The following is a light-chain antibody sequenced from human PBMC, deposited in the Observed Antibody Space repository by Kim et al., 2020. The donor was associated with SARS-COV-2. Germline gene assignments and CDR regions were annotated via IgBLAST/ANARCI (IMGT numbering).Light chain of an antibody. Sequence: DIQMTQSPSTLSASVGDRVTITCRASQTISTWLDWYQQKPGKAPKLLLYLASTLETGVPSRFSGSGSGTDFTLTIDSLQPDDFATFYGQRYIRFPYTFGQGTKLEI. V-gene: IGKV1-5*03. J-gene: IGKJ2*01. CDR1: QTISTW. CDR2: LAS. CDR3: QRYIRFPYT.